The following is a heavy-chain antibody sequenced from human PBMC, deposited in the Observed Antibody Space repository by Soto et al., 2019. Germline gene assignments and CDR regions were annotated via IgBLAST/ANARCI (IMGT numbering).Heavy chain of an antibody. V-gene: IGHV1-8*01. CDR2: MNPNSANT. Sequence: GASVKVSCKASGYTFTNYDISWVRQATGQGLELMGWMNPNSANTGYAQKFQGRVSMTRDTSINTAYMELSSLRSEDTAIYYCARMATSATLNLFDPWGQGALVTVSS. CDR3: ARMATSATLNLFDP. CDR1: GYTFTNYD. J-gene: IGHJ5*01.